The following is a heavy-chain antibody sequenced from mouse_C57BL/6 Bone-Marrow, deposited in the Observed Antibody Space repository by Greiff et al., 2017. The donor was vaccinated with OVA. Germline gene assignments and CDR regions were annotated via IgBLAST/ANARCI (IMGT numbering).Heavy chain of an antibody. J-gene: IGHJ2*01. Sequence: QVHVKQPGTELVKPGASVKLSCKASGYTFTSYWMHWVKQRPGQGLEWIGNINPSNGGTNYNEKFKSKATLTVDKSSSTAYMQLSSLTSEDSAVYYCARKYYGNLYYFDYWGQGTTLTVSS. CDR3: ARKYYGNLYYFDY. V-gene: IGHV1-53*01. D-gene: IGHD1-1*01. CDR2: INPSNGGT. CDR1: GYTFTSYW.